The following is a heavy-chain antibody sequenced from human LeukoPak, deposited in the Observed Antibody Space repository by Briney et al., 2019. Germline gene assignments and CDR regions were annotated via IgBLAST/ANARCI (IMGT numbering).Heavy chain of an antibody. V-gene: IGHV4-34*01. Sequence: SETLPLTCAVYGGSFSGYYWSWIRQPPGEGLEWIGEINHSGSTNYNPSLKSRVTISVDTSKNQFSLKLSSVTAADTAVYYCARGDYDILTGYYSWGQGTLVTVSS. CDR2: INHSGST. CDR1: GGSFSGYY. CDR3: ARGDYDILTGYYS. J-gene: IGHJ4*02. D-gene: IGHD3-9*01.